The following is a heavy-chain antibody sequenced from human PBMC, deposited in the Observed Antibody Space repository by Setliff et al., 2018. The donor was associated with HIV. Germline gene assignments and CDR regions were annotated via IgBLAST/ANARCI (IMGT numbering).Heavy chain of an antibody. CDR3: AREFGAGIRQIVAGEFYYMDV. Sequence: GGSLRLSCAASGFTFSTYWMSWVRQAPGRGLEWVANINEAGSEKYLVDSVKGRFTISRDNAKNSLSLQMNSLRAEDTAVYYCAREFGAGIRQIVAGEFYYMDVWGKGTTVTVSS. CDR2: INEAGSEK. D-gene: IGHD5-12*01. J-gene: IGHJ6*03. V-gene: IGHV3-7*03. CDR1: GFTFSTYW.